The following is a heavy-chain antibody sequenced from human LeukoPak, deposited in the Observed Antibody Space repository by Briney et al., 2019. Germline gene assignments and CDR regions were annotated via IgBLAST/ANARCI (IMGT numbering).Heavy chain of an antibody. J-gene: IGHJ4*02. V-gene: IGHV1-2*04. CDR1: GYTFTGYY. CDR3: ARANSGSYYYYFDY. Sequence: ASVKVSCKASGYTFTGYYMHWVRQAPGQGLEWMGWINPNSGGTNYAQKFRGWVTMTRDTSISTAYMELSRLRSDDTAVYYCARANSGSYYYYFDYWGQGTLVTVSS. CDR2: INPNSGGT. D-gene: IGHD1-26*01.